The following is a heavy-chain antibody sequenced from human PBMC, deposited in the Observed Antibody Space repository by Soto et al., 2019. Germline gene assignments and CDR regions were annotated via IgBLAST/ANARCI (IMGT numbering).Heavy chain of an antibody. J-gene: IGHJ4*02. CDR3: ARARYSSTWYADS. D-gene: IGHD6-13*01. Sequence: EVQVVESGGGLVKPGGSLRLSCAVSGFTFSDYSMQWVRQAPGKGLEWVSSISSGGGYIYYADSVKGRFTISRDNAKNSLYLQMNSLRAEHTAVYYCARARYSSTWYADSWGQGTLVTVSS. V-gene: IGHV3-21*01. CDR2: ISSGGGYI. CDR1: GFTFSDYS.